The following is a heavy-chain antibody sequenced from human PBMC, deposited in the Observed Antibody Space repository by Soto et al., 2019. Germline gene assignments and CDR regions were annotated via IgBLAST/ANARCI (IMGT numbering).Heavy chain of an antibody. V-gene: IGHV4-34*01. CDR3: ARGGAMVRGVIMPNFDY. CDR2: INHSGST. J-gene: IGHJ4*02. Sequence: PSETLSLTCAVYGGSFSGYYWSWIRQPPGKGLEWIGEINHSGSTNYNPSLKSRVTITVDTSKNQFSLKLSSVTTADTAVYYCARGGAMVRGVIMPNFDYWGQGTLVTVPS. D-gene: IGHD3-10*01. CDR1: GGSFSGYY.